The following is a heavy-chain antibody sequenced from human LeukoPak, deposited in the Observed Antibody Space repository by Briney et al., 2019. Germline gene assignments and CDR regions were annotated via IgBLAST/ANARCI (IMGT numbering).Heavy chain of an antibody. Sequence: SQTLSLTCTVSGGSISSGDYYWSWIRQPPGKGLEWIGYIYYSGSTYYNPSLKSRVTISVDTSKNQFSLKLSSVTAADTAVYYWAREGLPYYYVCYWGQGTLGTVYS. J-gene: IGHJ4*01. D-gene: IGHD3-10*02. CDR2: IYYSGST. V-gene: IGHV4-30-4*01. CDR1: GGSISSGDYY. CDR3: AREGLPYYYVCY.